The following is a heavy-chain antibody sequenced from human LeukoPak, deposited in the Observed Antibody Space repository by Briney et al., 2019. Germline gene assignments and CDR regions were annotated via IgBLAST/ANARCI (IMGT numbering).Heavy chain of an antibody. CDR3: ARETSRETGTNQADY. D-gene: IGHD1-1*01. CDR1: GYTFTSYG. J-gene: IGHJ4*02. V-gene: IGHV1-18*01. Sequence: GASVKVSCKASGYTFTSYGISWVRQAPGQGLEWMGWISAYNGNTNYAQKLQGRVTMTTDTSTSTAYMELRSLRSDDTAVYYCARETSRETGTNQADYWGQGTLVTVSS. CDR2: ISAYNGNT.